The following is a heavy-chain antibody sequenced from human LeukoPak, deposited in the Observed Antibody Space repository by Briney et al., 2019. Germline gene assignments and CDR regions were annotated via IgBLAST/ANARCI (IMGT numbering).Heavy chain of an antibody. Sequence: GGSLRLSCAASGFTFNNYAMSWVRHAPGKGLEWVSSISGSGGTTHHADSVKGRFTISRDNSKNMLYMQMSSLRAEDTAVYYCAKGFQDWFDPWGQGTLVTVSS. CDR2: ISGSGGTT. CDR1: GFTFNNYA. CDR3: AKGFQDWFDP. J-gene: IGHJ5*02. V-gene: IGHV3-23*01.